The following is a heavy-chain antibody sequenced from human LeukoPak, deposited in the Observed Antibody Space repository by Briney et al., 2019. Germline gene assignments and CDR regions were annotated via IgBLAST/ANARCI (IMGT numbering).Heavy chain of an antibody. CDR2: IGGSGGST. V-gene: IGHV3-23*01. CDR3: AKAARAAGPEASYYYYYMDV. J-gene: IGHJ6*03. Sequence: GGSLRLSCAASGFTFSSYAMSWVRQAPGKGLEWVSAIGGSGGSTYYADSVKGRFTISRDNSKNTLYLQMNSLRAEDTAVYYCAKAARAAGPEASYYYYYMDVWGKGTTVTVSS. CDR1: GFTFSSYA. D-gene: IGHD6-19*01.